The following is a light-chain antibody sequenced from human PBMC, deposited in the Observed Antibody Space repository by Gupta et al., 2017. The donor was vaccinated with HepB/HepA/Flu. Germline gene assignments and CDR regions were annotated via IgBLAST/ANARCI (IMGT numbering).Light chain of an antibody. CDR3: HHEVSSPLT. J-gene: IGKJ4*01. Sequence: EIVLTQSPGTLSLSPGERATLSCRASQSVSSSYLAWYQQKPGQAPSLIIYGAASRSTGTPERLSGSGAGTDFTLTISNREHEDFAVYVGHHEVSSPLTLVGGTKVEIK. V-gene: IGKV3-20*01. CDR2: GAA. CDR1: QSVSSSY.